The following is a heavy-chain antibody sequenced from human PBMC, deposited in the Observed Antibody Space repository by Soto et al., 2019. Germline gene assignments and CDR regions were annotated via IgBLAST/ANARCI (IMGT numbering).Heavy chain of an antibody. D-gene: IGHD6-6*01. Sequence: QVQLVQSGAEVRKPGASVRVSCKASGYTFTGHYIHWVRQAPGQGLEWMGWINPNSGGTNYAQKFQGRVTMTGDTSISTAYMELSWLTSDDSAVYFCARDTKNSNSFTDSWGQGTLVTVSS. V-gene: IGHV1-2*02. CDR3: ARDTKNSNSFTDS. J-gene: IGHJ4*02. CDR1: GYTFTGHY. CDR2: INPNSGGT.